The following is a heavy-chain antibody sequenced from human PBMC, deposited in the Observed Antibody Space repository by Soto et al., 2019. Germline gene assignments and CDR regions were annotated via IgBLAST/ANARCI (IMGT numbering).Heavy chain of an antibody. J-gene: IGHJ4*02. D-gene: IGHD3-22*01. Sequence: GASVKVSCKASGYTFTSYGISWVRQAPGQGLVWMGWISAYNGNTNYAQKLQGRVTMTTDTSTSTAYMELRSLRSDDTAVYYCASQVVSGYDSSGYYEGSFDYWGQGTLVTVSS. CDR2: ISAYNGNT. CDR3: ASQVVSGYDSSGYYEGSFDY. CDR1: GYTFTSYG. V-gene: IGHV1-18*04.